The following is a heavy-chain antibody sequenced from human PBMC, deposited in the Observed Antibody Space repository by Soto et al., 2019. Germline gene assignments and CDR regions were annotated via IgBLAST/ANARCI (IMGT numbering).Heavy chain of an antibody. J-gene: IGHJ6*03. V-gene: IGHV1-8*01. D-gene: IGHD3-10*01. CDR2: MNPNSGNT. Sequence: QVQLVQSGAEVKKPGASVKVSCKASGYTFTSYDINWVRQATGQGLEWMGWMNPNSGNTGYAQKFQGRVTMTRNTSISKAYMELSSLRSEDTAVYYCARLSTYYYGSGSPYYYYYYMDVWGKGTTVTVSS. CDR1: GYTFTSYD. CDR3: ARLSTYYYGSGSPYYYYYYMDV.